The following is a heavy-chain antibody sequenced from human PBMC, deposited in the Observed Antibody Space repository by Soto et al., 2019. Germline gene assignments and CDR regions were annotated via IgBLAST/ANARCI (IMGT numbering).Heavy chain of an antibody. CDR2: ISSSSSYI. CDR3: ARDMIKGGRWLQLSYYGMDV. J-gene: IGHJ6*02. D-gene: IGHD3-16*01. Sequence: RLSCAASGFTFSSYSMNWVRQAPGKGLEWVSSISSSSSYIYYADSVKGRFTISRDNAKNSLYLQMNSLRAEDTAVYYCARDMIKGGRWLQLSYYGMDVWGQGTTVTVSS. CDR1: GFTFSSYS. V-gene: IGHV3-21*01.